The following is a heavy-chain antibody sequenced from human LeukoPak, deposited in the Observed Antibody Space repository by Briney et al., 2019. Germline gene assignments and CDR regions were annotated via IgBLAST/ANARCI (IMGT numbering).Heavy chain of an antibody. Sequence: PGGSLRLSCAASGFTISNYWMSWVRQAPGKGLEWVANIKQAESERFYVDSVKGRFIISRDNAENSVYLQMKSLRAEDTAVYYCAINIAAAGTFDYWGQGTLVTVSS. CDR1: GFTISNYW. V-gene: IGHV3-7*03. CDR2: IKQAESER. D-gene: IGHD6-13*01. CDR3: AINIAAAGTFDY. J-gene: IGHJ4*02.